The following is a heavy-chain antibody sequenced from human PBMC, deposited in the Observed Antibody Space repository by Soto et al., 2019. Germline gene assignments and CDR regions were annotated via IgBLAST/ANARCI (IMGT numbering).Heavy chain of an antibody. CDR2: IKSKADGETK. CDR3: CVIKRRDQYSTSGYWFDP. CDR1: GFTFSHAW. V-gene: IGHV3-15*01. D-gene: IGHD4-4*01. Sequence: EMHLVDSGGGLVKPGGSLRLSCAASGFTFSHAWMSWVRQAPGKGLEWVGRIKSKADGETKDYGAPVRGRFTISRDDSQDILYLRMNSLRIEDTAVYYCCVIKRRDQYSTSGYWFDPWGPGTLVTVSS. J-gene: IGHJ5*02.